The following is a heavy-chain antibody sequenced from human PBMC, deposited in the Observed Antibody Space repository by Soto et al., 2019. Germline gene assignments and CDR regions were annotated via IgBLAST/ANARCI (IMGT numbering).Heavy chain of an antibody. CDR3: ARELNFPLDNSYNWFDP. V-gene: IGHV3-20*01. CDR1: GFTFDDYG. CDR2: INWNGGST. D-gene: IGHD2-8*01. J-gene: IGHJ5*02. Sequence: EVQLVESGGGVVRPGGSLRLSCAASGFTFDDYGMSWVRQAPGKGLEWVSGINWNGGSTGYADSVKGRFTISRDNAKNSLYLQMNSLRAEDTALYHCARELNFPLDNSYNWFDPWGQGTLVTVSS.